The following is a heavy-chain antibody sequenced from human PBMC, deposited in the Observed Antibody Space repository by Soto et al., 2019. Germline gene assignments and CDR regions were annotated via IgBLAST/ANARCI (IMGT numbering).Heavy chain of an antibody. CDR2: IHHSGST. Sequence: QVQLQESGPGLVKPSGTLSLTCGVSGDSISSNKWWSWVRQPPGKGLEWIGKIHHSGSTNYKPSLKSRXXIXVXXTKYQFSLRLRSVTAADTAVYYCATSYSSEPSLDPWGQGTRVTVSS. CDR1: GDSISSNKW. D-gene: IGHD2-21*01. V-gene: IGHV4-4*02. CDR3: ATSYSSEPSLDP. J-gene: IGHJ5*02.